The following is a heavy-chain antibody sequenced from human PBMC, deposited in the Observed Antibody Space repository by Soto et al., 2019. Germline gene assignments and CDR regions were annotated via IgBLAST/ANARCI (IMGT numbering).Heavy chain of an antibody. J-gene: IGHJ3*02. CDR2: VHHSGRT. CDR1: GGSFSGYY. Sequence: SETLSLTCAVYGGSFSGYYWTWIRQTPGKGLEWIGEVHHSGRTNYNPSLKSRVSISADTSKTQFSLNLTSVTAADTAVYYCARGECSSNYCFTRWALDIWGQGTVVTVSS. D-gene: IGHD2-2*01. V-gene: IGHV4-34*01. CDR3: ARGECSSNYCFTRWALDI.